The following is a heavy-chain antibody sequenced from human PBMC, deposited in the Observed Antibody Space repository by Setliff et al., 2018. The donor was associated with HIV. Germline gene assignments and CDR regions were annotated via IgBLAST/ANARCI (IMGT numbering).Heavy chain of an antibody. Sequence: PGGSLRLSCAASGFTFEVYAMHWVRQAPGKGLEWVSGISGNSGRTGYADSVKGRFTISRDNAKNSLYLQMNSLKPEDMALYYCARVNVDTTGVFGPLDYWGQGTLVTVSS. CDR3: ARVNVDTTGVFGPLDY. CDR1: GFTFEVYA. V-gene: IGHV3-9*03. J-gene: IGHJ4*01. D-gene: IGHD5-18*01. CDR2: ISGNSGRT.